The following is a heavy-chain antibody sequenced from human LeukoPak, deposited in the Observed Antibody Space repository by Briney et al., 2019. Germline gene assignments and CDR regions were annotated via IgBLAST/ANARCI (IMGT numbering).Heavy chain of an antibody. CDR1: RFTFSSYA. CDR2: IPFDGSTY. D-gene: IGHD3-9*01. Sequence: GGSLRLSCVASRFTFSSYAMHWVRQAPGKGLEWVAVIPFDGSTYYYADSVKGRFTISRDNSKNTLFLQMNSLRAEDTAVFYCARDRQLRYFDWAFDYWGQGTLVTVSS. CDR3: ARDRQLRYFDWAFDY. V-gene: IGHV3-30*04. J-gene: IGHJ4*02.